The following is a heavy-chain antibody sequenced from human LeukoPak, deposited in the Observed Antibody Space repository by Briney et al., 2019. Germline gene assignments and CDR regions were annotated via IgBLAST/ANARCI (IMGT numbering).Heavy chain of an antibody. CDR1: GHSFTSYW. V-gene: IGHV5-10-1*01. J-gene: IGHJ4*02. CDR2: IDPSDSYT. D-gene: IGHD5-18*01. CDR3: ARLVVGTAMVPAFDY. Sequence: GESLRISCKGSGHSFTSYWISWARQMPGKGLEWMGRIDPSDSYTNYSPSFQGHVTISADKSISTAYLQWSSLKASDTAMYYCARLVVGTAMVPAFDYWGQGTLVTVSS.